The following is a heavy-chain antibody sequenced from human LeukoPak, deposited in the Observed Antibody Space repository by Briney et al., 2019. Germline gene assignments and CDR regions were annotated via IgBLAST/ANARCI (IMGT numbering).Heavy chain of an antibody. CDR2: IRSKANNYAT. Sequence: PGGSLRLSCAASGFTFSGSAIHWVRQASGKGLEWVGRIRSKANNYATAYGASVKGRFTISRGDSRNMAYLQMNSLKTEDTAVYYCTRLHLAGYDYWGQGTLVTVSS. D-gene: IGHD3-9*01. CDR1: GFTFSGSA. CDR3: TRLHLAGYDY. J-gene: IGHJ4*02. V-gene: IGHV3-73*01.